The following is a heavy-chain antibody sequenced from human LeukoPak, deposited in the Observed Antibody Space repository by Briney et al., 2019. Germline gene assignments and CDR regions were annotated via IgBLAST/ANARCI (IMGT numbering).Heavy chain of an antibody. CDR2: IYPGDSDT. J-gene: IGHJ3*02. V-gene: IGHV5-51*01. CDR3: ARGGGAYYYDSSGYSNAFDI. CDR1: GYSFTSYW. Sequence: GESLKISCKGSGYSFTSYWIGWVRQMPGKGLEWMGIIYPGDSDTRYSPSSQGQVTISADKSISTAYLQWSSLKASDTAMYYCARGGGAYYYDSSGYSNAFDIWGQGTMVTVSS. D-gene: IGHD3-22*01.